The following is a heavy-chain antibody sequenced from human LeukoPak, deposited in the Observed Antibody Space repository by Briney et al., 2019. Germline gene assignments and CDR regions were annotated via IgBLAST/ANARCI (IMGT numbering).Heavy chain of an antibody. CDR2: NNPSGAVT. V-gene: IGHV1-46*01. J-gene: IGHJ4*02. CDR1: GYSFISYY. CDR3: SRAFHSSGKGFDY. D-gene: IGHD3-22*01. Sequence: GASVKVSCKASGYSFISYYMHWVRQAPGQGLEWMGINNPSGAVTTYAQKFQGRVTMTRDMSTSTVYMELSSLGSEDTAIYYCSRAFHSSGKGFDYWGQGTQVLVTS.